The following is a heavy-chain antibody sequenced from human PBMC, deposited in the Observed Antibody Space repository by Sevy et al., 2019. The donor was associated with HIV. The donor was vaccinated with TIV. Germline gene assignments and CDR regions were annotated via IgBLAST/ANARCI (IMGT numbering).Heavy chain of an antibody. V-gene: IGHV6-1*01. CDR3: ARDIGSSSYDGMDV. CDR2: TYYRSKWYN. CDR1: GDSVSSNSAA. D-gene: IGHD6-6*01. J-gene: IGHJ6*02. Sequence: SETLSLTCAISGDSVSSNSAAWNWIRQSPSRGLEWLGRTYYRSKWYNDYAVSVKSRITINPDNSKNQFSLRLNSVTPEDTAVYYCARDIGSSSYDGMDVWGQGTTVTVSS.